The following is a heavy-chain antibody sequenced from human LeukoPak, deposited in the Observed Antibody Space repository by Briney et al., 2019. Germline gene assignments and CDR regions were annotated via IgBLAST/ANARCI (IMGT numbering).Heavy chain of an antibody. V-gene: IGHV1-2*02. J-gene: IGHJ4*02. D-gene: IGHD3-22*01. CDR2: INPNSGGT. Sequence: ASVKVSCKASGYTFTGYYMHWVRQAPGQGLEWMGWINPNSGGTNYAQKFQGRVTMTRDTSISTAYMELSRLRSDDTAVYYCARRGPWYYDSSGYHPIDYWGQGTLVTVSS. CDR3: ARRGPWYYDSSGYHPIDY. CDR1: GYTFTGYY.